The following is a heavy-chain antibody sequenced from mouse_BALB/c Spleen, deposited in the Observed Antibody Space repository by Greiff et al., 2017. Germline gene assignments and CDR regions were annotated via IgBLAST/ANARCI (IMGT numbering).Heavy chain of an antibody. V-gene: IGHV5-6-4*01. CDR1: GFTFSSYT. CDR2: ISSGGSYT. Sequence: EVKVVESGGGLVKPGGSLKLSCAASGFTFSSYTMSWVRQTPEKRLEWVATISSGGSYTYYPDSVKGRFTISRDNAKNTLYLQMSSLKSEDTAMYYCTREFITTASFDYWGQGTTLTVSS. CDR3: TREFITTASFDY. J-gene: IGHJ2*01. D-gene: IGHD1-2*01.